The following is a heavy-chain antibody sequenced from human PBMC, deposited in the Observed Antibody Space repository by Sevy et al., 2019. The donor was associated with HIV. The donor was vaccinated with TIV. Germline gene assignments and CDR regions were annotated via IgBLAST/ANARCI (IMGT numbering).Heavy chain of an antibody. Sequence: GGSLRLSCAASGFIFSRYGMHWVRQAPGKGLEWVAVMSYNGNRKYNEDSVKGRFTISRDDSKNTVFLQMNSLRVEDTGVYYCAREGVLMGGSIVSYGMDVWGQGTTVTVSS. CDR1: GFIFSRYG. CDR2: MSYNGNRK. D-gene: IGHD3-16*02. CDR3: AREGVLMGGSIVSYGMDV. J-gene: IGHJ6*02. V-gene: IGHV3-30*19.